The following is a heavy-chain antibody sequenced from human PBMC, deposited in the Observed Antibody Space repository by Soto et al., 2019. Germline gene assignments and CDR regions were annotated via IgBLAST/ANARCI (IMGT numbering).Heavy chain of an antibody. V-gene: IGHV1-46*02. CDR2: INPRGGST. Sequence: ASVKVSCKASGYTLNTYYMHWVRQAPGQGPEWMGIINPRGGSTTYAQNFQDRVTMTRDTSSSTVYMELSSLRSEDTAVYYCARGGGFSPYYYNLEVWGQGTTVTVPS. CDR3: ARGGGFSPYYYNLEV. D-gene: IGHD2-15*01. CDR1: GYTLNTYY. J-gene: IGHJ6*02.